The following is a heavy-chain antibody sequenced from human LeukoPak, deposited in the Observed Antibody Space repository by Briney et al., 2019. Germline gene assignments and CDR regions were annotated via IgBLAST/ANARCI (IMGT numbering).Heavy chain of an antibody. V-gene: IGHV4-39*01. CDR3: ASPYSGAFDI. CDR1: GGSISSSSHY. Sequence: SETLSLTCTVSGGSISSSSHYWGWIRQPPGKGLEWIGSIYYSGSTYYNPSLKSRVTISVDTSKNQFSLKLSSVTAADTAVYYCASPYSGAFDIWGQGTMVTVSS. CDR2: IYYSGST. J-gene: IGHJ3*02. D-gene: IGHD3-10*01.